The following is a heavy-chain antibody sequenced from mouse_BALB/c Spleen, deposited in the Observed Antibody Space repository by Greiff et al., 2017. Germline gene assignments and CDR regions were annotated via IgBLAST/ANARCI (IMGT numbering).Heavy chain of an antibody. CDR3: ARERPYGSYAMDY. J-gene: IGHJ4*01. D-gene: IGHD2-2*01. CDR2: ISSGGGST. CDR1: GFAFSSYD. Sequence: EVKLVESGGGLVKPGGSLKLSCAASGFAFSSYDMSWVRQTPEKRLEWVAYISSGGGSTYYPDTVKGRFTISRDNAKNTLYLQMSSLKSEDTAMYYCARERPYGSYAMDYWGQGTSVTVSS. V-gene: IGHV5-12-1*01.